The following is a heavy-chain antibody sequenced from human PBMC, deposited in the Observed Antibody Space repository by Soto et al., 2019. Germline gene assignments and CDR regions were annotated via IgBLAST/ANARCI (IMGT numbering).Heavy chain of an antibody. CDR2: IYYSGST. D-gene: IGHD5-18*01. CDR1: GGSISSGGYY. Sequence: SETLSLTCTVSGGSISSGGYYWSWIRQHPGKGLEWIGYIYYSGSTYYNPSLKSRVTISVDTSKNQFSLKLSSVTAADTAVYYCASTEVDTAMASLDYWGQGTLVTVSS. J-gene: IGHJ4*02. CDR3: ASTEVDTAMASLDY. V-gene: IGHV4-31*03.